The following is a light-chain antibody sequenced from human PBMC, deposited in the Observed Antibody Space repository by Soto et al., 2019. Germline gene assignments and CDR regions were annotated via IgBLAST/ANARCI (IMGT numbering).Light chain of an antibody. CDR3: QQRSNWPPRAT. J-gene: IGKJ4*01. CDR1: QSVSSY. Sequence: ETVLTQSPATLCLSPGERATLSCRASQSVSSYLAWYQQKPGQAPRLLIYDASNRATGIPARFSGSGSGTDFTLTISSLEPEDFAVYYCQQRSNWPPRATFGGGTKVDIK. CDR2: DAS. V-gene: IGKV3-11*01.